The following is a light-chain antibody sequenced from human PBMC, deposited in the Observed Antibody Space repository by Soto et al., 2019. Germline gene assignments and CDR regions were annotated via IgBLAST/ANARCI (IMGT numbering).Light chain of an antibody. CDR3: QQYGNSVT. CDR2: GAS. J-gene: IGKJ4*01. Sequence: EIVLTQSPGTLSLSPGERATLSCRASQTVYNNYIAWYQQSPGQAPRVLIYGASTRAAGTPDRFSGSGSGTDFALTINRLEPEDSAVYSCQQYGNSVTFGGGTKVEMK. V-gene: IGKV3-20*01. CDR1: QTVYNNY.